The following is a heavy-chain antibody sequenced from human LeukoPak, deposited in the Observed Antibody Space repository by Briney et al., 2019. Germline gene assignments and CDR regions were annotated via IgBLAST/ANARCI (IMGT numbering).Heavy chain of an antibody. J-gene: IGHJ4*02. V-gene: IGHV4-34*01. Sequence: SETLSLTCAVYGGSFSGYYWSWIRQPPGKGLEWIGEINHSGSTNYNPSLKSRVTISVDTSKNQFSLKLSSVTAADTAVYYCARGHTTMVRGDYRPRTKIDYWGQGTLVTVSS. CDR3: ARGHTTMVRGDYRPRTKIDY. CDR2: INHSGST. D-gene: IGHD3-10*01. CDR1: GGSFSGYY.